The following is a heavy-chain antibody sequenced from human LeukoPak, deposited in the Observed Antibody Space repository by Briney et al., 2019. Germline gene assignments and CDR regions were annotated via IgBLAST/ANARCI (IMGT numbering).Heavy chain of an antibody. Sequence: SETLSLTCTVSGGSISSSSYYWGWIRQPPGKGLEWIGSIYYSGSTYYNPSLKSRVTISVDTSKNQFSLKLSSVTAADTAVYYCARRSAENPFDYWGQGTLVTISS. V-gene: IGHV4-39*01. CDR2: IYYSGST. J-gene: IGHJ4*02. CDR3: ARRSAENPFDY. D-gene: IGHD1-14*01. CDR1: GGSISSSSYY.